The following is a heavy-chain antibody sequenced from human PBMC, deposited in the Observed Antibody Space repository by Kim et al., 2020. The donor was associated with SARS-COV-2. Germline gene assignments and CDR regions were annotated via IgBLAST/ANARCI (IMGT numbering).Heavy chain of an antibody. J-gene: IGHJ4*02. D-gene: IGHD6-13*01. V-gene: IGHV3-21*01. CDR2: ISSSSSYI. CDR3: ARDRGGAAASN. CDR1: GFTFSSYS. Sequence: GGSLRLSCAASGFTFSSYSMNWVRQAPGKGLEWVSSISSSSSYIYYADSVKGRFAISRDNAKNSLYLQMNSLRAEDTAVYYCARDRGGAAASNWGQGTLVTVSS.